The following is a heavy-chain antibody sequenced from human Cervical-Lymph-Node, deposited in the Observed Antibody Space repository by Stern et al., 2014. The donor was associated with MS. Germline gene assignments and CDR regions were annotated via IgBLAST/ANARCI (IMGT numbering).Heavy chain of an antibody. CDR1: GFTFDDYA. V-gene: IGHV3-9*01. J-gene: IGHJ4*02. Sequence: VQLMQSGGGLVQPGRSLKLSCVASGFTFDDYAMHWVRQVPGKGLDWVSGITWNGVTIGYGDSVKGRFIISRDNAQNSLYLQMTSLRPEDTALYYCAKAGIYSLDHWGQGTPVTVSS. CDR3: AKAGIYSLDH. D-gene: IGHD5-12*01. CDR2: ITWNGVTI.